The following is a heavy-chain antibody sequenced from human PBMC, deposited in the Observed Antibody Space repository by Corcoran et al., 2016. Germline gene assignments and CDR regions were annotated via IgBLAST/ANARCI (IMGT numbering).Heavy chain of an antibody. D-gene: IGHD6-6*01. V-gene: IGHV5-51*01. Sequence: EVQLVQSGAEVKKPGESLKISCKGSGYSFTSYWIGWVRQMPGKGLEWMGIIYPGDSDTRYSPSVQGQVTMSADKSISTAYLPWSSLKASDTAMFYGARHRQPSTGGRFLGLEYGIDFWGQGTTVTVSS. J-gene: IGHJ6*02. CDR2: IYPGDSDT. CDR1: GYSFTSYW. CDR3: ARHRQPSTGGRFLGLEYGIDF.